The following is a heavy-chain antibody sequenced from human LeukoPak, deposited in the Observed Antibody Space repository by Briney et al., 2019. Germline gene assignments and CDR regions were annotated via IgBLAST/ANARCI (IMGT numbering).Heavy chain of an antibody. Sequence: TSETLSLTCAVYGGSFSGYYWSWIRQPPGKWLEWIGEINHSGSTNYNPSLKSRVTISVDTSKNQFSLKLSSVTAADTAVYYCAKDLAYGNRVSFDPWGQGTLVTVSS. V-gene: IGHV4-34*01. J-gene: IGHJ5*02. D-gene: IGHD1-14*01. CDR3: AKDLAYGNRVSFDP. CDR2: INHSGST. CDR1: GGSFSGYY.